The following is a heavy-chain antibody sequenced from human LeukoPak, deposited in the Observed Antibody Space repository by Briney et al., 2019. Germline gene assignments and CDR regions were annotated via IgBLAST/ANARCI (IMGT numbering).Heavy chain of an antibody. CDR3: ARRRIAVAAAFDI. Sequence: SETLSVTCTVSGGAISSSSYYWRWIRQPPGKLLEWDGSIYYSGSTYYNPSLKSRVTISVDTSKNQFSLKLSSVTAADTAVYYCARRRIAVAAAFDIWGQGTMVTVSS. J-gene: IGHJ3*02. V-gene: IGHV4-39*01. CDR2: IYYSGST. D-gene: IGHD6-19*01. CDR1: GGAISSSSYY.